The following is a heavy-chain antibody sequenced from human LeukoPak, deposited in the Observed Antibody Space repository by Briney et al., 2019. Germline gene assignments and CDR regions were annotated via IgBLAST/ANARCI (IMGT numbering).Heavy chain of an antibody. CDR1: GGSISSFH. D-gene: IGHD1-20*01. J-gene: IGHJ4*02. V-gene: IGHV4-59*12. CDR2: VYYSGST. Sequence: SETLSLTCTVSGGSISSFHWGWIRQPPGKGLEWIGYVYYSGSTIYTPSLKSRVTISIDTSKNQFSLKLSSVTAADTAVYYCARRPGSLTFDYWGQGAPVTVSS. CDR3: ARRPGSLTFDY.